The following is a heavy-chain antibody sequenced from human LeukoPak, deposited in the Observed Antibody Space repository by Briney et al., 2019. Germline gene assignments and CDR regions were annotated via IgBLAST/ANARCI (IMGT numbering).Heavy chain of an antibody. D-gene: IGHD1-1*01. J-gene: IGHJ6*03. CDR3: AKRGNPTVGHHYLDV. Sequence: GGSLRLSCAASGFTFSSYAMSWVRQAPGKGLERVSSITTSGGSTFYADSVMGRLTISRDNSRNTLYLQMNSLSAEDTAIYYCAKRGNPTVGHHYLDVWGKGTTVSVSS. V-gene: IGHV3-23*01. CDR1: GFTFSSYA. CDR2: ITTSGGST.